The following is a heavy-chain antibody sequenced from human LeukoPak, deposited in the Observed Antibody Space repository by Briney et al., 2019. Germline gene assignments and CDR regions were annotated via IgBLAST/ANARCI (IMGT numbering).Heavy chain of an antibody. CDR3: ARCTHSCYVNVFHV. J-gene: IGHJ3*01. Sequence: GGSLRLSCAASGFTFKNNTMTWVRHAPGKGVEWVSAINGGGGDTDYADSVKGRFTISRANSKNTLYLQMNCLTPEDTAVYYCARCTHSCYVNVFHVWGEGTLLTVSS. D-gene: IGHD2-2*01. CDR1: GFTFKNNT. V-gene: IGHV3-23*01. CDR2: INGGGGDT.